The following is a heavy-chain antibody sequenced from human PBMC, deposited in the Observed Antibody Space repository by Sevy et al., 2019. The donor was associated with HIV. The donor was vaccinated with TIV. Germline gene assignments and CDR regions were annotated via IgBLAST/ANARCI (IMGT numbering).Heavy chain of an antibody. D-gene: IGHD6-19*01. CDR1: GFTFSSYS. V-gene: IGHV3-48*02. CDR3: ARDPGSGWYGGAYYYGMDV. CDR2: ISSSSSTI. J-gene: IGHJ6*02. Sequence: GGSLRLSCAASGFTFSSYSMNWVRQAPGKGLEWVSYISSSSSTIYYADSVKGRFTISRDNAKNSLYLQMNSLRDEDKDVYYCARDPGSGWYGGAYYYGMDVWGQGTTVTVSS.